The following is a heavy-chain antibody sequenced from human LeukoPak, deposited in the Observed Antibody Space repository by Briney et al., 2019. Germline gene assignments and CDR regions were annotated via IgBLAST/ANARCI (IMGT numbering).Heavy chain of an antibody. CDR2: ISSSGSTI. V-gene: IGHV3-48*03. J-gene: IGHJ4*02. D-gene: IGHD1-26*01. CDR3: VRDGYTGSYYDY. CDR1: GFAFSTYE. Sequence: PGGSLRLSCAASGFAFSTYEMNWVRQAPGKGLEWVSYISSSGSTIYYADSVRGRFTISRDNAKNSLYLQMNSLRVEDTAVYYCVRDGYTGSYYDYWGQGTLVTVSS.